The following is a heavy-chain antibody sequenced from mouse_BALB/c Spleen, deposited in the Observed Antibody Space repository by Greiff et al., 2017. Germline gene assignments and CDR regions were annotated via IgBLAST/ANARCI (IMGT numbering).Heavy chain of an antibody. CDR2: IWAGGST. D-gene: IGHD1-1*01. CDR1: GFSLTSYG. V-gene: IGHV2-9*02. Sequence: QVQLQQSGPGLVAPSQSLSITCTVSGFSLTSYGVHWVRQPPGKGLEWLGVIWAGGSTNYNSALMSRLSISKDNSKSQVFLKMNSLQADDTAIYYCARKIISSSYWYFDVWGAGTTVTVSS. CDR3: ARKIISSSYWYFDV. J-gene: IGHJ1*01.